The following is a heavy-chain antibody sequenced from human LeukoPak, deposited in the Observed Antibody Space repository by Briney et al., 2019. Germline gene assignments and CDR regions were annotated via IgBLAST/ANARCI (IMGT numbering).Heavy chain of an antibody. CDR3: ARGDYYDSSGYYIGGSDYFDY. CDR2: IYYSGST. CDR1: GGSISSGGYY. J-gene: IGHJ4*02. V-gene: IGHV4-39*07. Sequence: SETLSLTCTVSGGSISSGGYYWSWIRQHPGKGLEWIGSIYYSGSTYYNPSLKSRVTISVDTSKNQFSLKLSSVTAADTAVYYCARGDYYDSSGYYIGGSDYFDYWGQGTLVTVSS. D-gene: IGHD3-22*01.